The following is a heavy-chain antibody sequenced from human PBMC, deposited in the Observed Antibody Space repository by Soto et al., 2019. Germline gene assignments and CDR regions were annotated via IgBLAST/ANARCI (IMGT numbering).Heavy chain of an antibody. CDR1: GHSISSEYY. Sequence: SETLSLTCTVSGHSISSEYYWSWIRQPPGKGLEWIGYIYYSGTIYYNPSLKSRVTISVDTSKNQFSLKVSSVTAADTAVYYCASRGPAAAEFDYWGQGTPVTVSS. CDR2: IYYSGTI. CDR3: ASRGPAAAEFDY. D-gene: IGHD6-13*01. V-gene: IGHV4-30-4*01. J-gene: IGHJ4*02.